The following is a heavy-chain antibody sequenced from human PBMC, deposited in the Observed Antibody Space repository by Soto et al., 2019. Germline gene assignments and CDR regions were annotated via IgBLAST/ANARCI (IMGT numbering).Heavy chain of an antibody. CDR3: ARGFSLDV. CDR1: GASIRRGDFS. J-gene: IGHJ6*02. CDR2: IYDTTTT. D-gene: IGHD3-3*01. Sequence: QVQVQQSGPGLVKPSQTLSLTCTISGASIRRGDFSWHWIRQQPGKALEWLGTIYDTTTTDYHPSLKSRLVISADTSKNQVSLTLRDLNTADTAVYYCARGFSLDVWGQGTAVTV. V-gene: IGHV4-31*03.